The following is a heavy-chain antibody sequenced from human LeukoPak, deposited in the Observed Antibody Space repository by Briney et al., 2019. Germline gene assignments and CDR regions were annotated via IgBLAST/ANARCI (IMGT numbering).Heavy chain of an antibody. J-gene: IGHJ4*02. CDR1: GYTFIDYY. Sequence: ASVKVSCKASGYTFIDYYMHWVRQAPGQGLEWMGEINPYSGDAKYAQKFQGRVTMARDTSINTVFMELSRLMSDDTAVYYCARLRLFGSGYPFDYWGQGTLVTVSS. V-gene: IGHV1-2*02. D-gene: IGHD3-22*01. CDR3: ARLRLFGSGYPFDY. CDR2: INPYSGDA.